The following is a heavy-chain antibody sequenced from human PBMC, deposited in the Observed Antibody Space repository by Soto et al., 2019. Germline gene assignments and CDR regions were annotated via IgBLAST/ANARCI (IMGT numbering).Heavy chain of an antibody. CDR2: IRYDGSNI. J-gene: IGHJ4*02. Sequence: QVQLVESGGGVVQPGRSLRLSCVASGFTFSGYGMHWVRQAPGKGLEWVAIIRYDGSNIYYADSVRGRFAISRDNSKNTLVLQMDSLGAEDTAVYYCARDGVGATAFWGYLDYWGQVALVTVSS. V-gene: IGHV3-33*01. CDR1: GFTFSGYG. CDR3: ARDGVGATAFWGYLDY. D-gene: IGHD3-16*01.